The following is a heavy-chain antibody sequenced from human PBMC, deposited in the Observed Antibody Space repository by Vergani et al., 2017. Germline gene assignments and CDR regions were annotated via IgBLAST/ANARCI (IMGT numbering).Heavy chain of an antibody. CDR1: GFTFSSYW. V-gene: IGHV3-7*01. CDR2: IKQDEGEK. CDR3: ARAVSTTVGDPPGY. D-gene: IGHD4-23*01. Sequence: EVQLVESGGGLVQPGGSLRLSCAASGFTFSSYWMSWVRQAPGKGVEWVANIKQDEGEKYYVDSVKGRFTISRDNAKHSLYLQMNCLRAGDTAIYYCARAVSTTVGDPPGYWGQGTLVTVSS. J-gene: IGHJ4*02.